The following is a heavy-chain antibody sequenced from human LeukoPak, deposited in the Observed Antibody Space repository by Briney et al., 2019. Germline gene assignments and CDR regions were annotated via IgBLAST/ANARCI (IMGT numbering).Heavy chain of an antibody. J-gene: IGHJ4*02. CDR3: AKSSYYDASGYYREYYFDY. V-gene: IGHV3-23*01. CDR1: GFTFSRYA. Sequence: GGSLRLSCAASGFTFSRYAMHWVRQAPGKGLEWVSSISGSGGSTYYADSVKGRFTISRDNSKNTLYLQMNSLRDEDTAVYYCAKSSYYDASGYYREYYFDYWGQGTLVTVSS. D-gene: IGHD3-22*01. CDR2: ISGSGGST.